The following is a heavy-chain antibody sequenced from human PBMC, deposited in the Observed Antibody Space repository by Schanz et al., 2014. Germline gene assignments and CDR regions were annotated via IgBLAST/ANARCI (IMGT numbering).Heavy chain of an antibody. CDR2: ISWNSGTI. J-gene: IGHJ4*02. CDR1: GFTFDKYA. D-gene: IGHD6-19*01. Sequence: EVQLVESGGGLVQPGKSLRLSCAASGFTFDKYAMHWVRQAPGKGLEWVSVISWNSGTIGYADSVKGRFTISRDNAKNSHNLQMNSLRAKDRAIYYGTKDKSQMAEAGRFDLWGQGTLVTVSS. V-gene: IGHV3-9*01. CDR3: TKDKSQMAEAGRFDL.